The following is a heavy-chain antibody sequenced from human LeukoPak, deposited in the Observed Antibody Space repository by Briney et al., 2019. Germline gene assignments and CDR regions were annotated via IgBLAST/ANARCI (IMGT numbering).Heavy chain of an antibody. V-gene: IGHV3-23*01. CDR1: GFTFSDYY. J-gene: IGHJ4*02. CDR3: AKVSYSGYDWGPGFDY. Sequence: GGSLRLSCVACGFTFSDYYMSWVRQAPGKGLEWVSSIDSRGRNTYYADSVKGRFTISRDNSRNTLSLQMNGLRVEDTAVYYCAKVSYSGYDWGPGFDYWGQGTLVTVSS. CDR2: IDSRGRNT. D-gene: IGHD5-12*01.